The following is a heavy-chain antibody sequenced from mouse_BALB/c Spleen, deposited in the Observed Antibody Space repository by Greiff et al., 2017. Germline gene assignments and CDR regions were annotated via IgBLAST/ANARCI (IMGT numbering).Heavy chain of an antibody. CDR3: AREEPYYAMDY. Sequence: EVKLMESGGGLVKPGGSLKLSCAASGFTFSDYYMYWVRQTPEKRLEWVATISDGGSYTYYPDSVKGRFTISRDNAKNNLYLQMSSLKSEDTAMYYCAREEPYYAMDYWGQGTSVTVSS. J-gene: IGHJ4*01. CDR1: GFTFSDYY. V-gene: IGHV5-4*02. CDR2: ISDGGSYT.